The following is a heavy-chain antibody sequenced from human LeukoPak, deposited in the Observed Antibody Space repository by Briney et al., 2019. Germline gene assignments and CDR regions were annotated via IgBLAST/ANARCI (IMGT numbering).Heavy chain of an antibody. CDR1: RYTFTSYG. CDR2: ISAYNGNT. D-gene: IGHD6-19*01. CDR3: ARGGVCAYSSGWYCFDY. V-gene: IGHV1-18*04. Sequence: GASVKVSFKSSRYTFTSYGISWVRQAPAQGLDGVGLISAYNGNTNYAQKLQGRVTMTTDTSKSTAYMELRSLRSDDTDVYYCARGGVCAYSSGWYCFDYWGQGTLVTVSS. J-gene: IGHJ4*02.